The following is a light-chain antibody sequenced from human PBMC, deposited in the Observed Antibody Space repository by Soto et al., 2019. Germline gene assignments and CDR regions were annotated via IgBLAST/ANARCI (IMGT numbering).Light chain of an antibody. CDR3: QQFGSSSYT. CDR2: AAS. J-gene: IGKJ2*01. Sequence: EIVLTQSPGALSLSPGERATLSCRASQSVSSSYLAWYQQKPGQAPRLLIYAASSRATGIPDRFSGSGSGTDFTLTISRLEPADFAVYYCQQFGSSSYTFGQGTKLEIK. V-gene: IGKV3-20*01. CDR1: QSVSSSY.